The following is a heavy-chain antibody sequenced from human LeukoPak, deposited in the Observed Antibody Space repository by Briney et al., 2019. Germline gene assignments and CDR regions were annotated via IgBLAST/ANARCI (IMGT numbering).Heavy chain of an antibody. Sequence: GESLKISCQAFGYRFSANWIGWVRQMPGKGLEWMGIIYPADSDTYYSPSFQGQVTISADKSISTTYLQWSSLKASASAMYYCARGVTRYNWFDPWGQGTLVTVSS. J-gene: IGHJ5*02. CDR2: IYPADSDT. V-gene: IGHV5-51*01. D-gene: IGHD4-23*01. CDR3: ARGVTRYNWFDP. CDR1: GYRFSANW.